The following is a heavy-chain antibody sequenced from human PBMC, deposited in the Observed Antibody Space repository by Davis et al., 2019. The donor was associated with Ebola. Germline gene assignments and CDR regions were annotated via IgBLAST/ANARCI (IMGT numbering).Heavy chain of an antibody. D-gene: IGHD2-2*01. CDR1: GGSFSGYY. CDR3: ARNRSHIVVVPATRRDWYFDL. J-gene: IGHJ2*01. Sequence: PSETLSLTCAVYGGSFSGYYWGWIRQPPGKGLEWIGSIYYSGSTYYNPSLKSRVTISVDTSKNQFSLKLSSVTAADTAVYYCARNRSHIVVVPATRRDWYFDLWGRGTLVTVSS. V-gene: IGHV4-34*01. CDR2: IYYSGST.